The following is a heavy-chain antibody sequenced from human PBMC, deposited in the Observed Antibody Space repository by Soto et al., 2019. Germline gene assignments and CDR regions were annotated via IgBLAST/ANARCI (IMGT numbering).Heavy chain of an antibody. CDR1: GYTFYSDS. Sequence: QAQLVQSGAEVKKPGASVKVSCKASGYTFYSDSISWVRQAPGQGLEWMGRISADNGNTKYAQKFRGRVTMTTDTSTSTVYMELRNLRSDDSAVYYCARCIQQYYYYGMDVWGQGTTVTVSS. CDR3: ARCIQQYYYYGMDV. J-gene: IGHJ6*02. CDR2: ISADNGNT. D-gene: IGHD5-18*01. V-gene: IGHV1-18*01.